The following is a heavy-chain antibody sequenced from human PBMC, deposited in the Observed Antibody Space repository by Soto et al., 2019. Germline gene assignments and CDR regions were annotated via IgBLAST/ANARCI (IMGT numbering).Heavy chain of an antibody. CDR1: GCTFSSYA. V-gene: IGHV3-30*18. J-gene: IGHJ4*02. CDR2: ISFDGNNK. CDR3: AKNTYYYDTSGYYTFDY. D-gene: IGHD3-22*01. Sequence: HPGGSLRLSCAASGCTFSSYARHWVRQAPGKGLEWVALISFDGNNKYYADSVKGRFTISRDDSKNTMYLQMNSLRAEDTAVYYCAKNTYYYDTSGYYTFDYWGQGNLVTVSS.